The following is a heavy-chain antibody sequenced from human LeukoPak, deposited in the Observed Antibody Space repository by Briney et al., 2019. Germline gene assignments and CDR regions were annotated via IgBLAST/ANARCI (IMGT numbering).Heavy chain of an antibody. CDR1: GFTVSSNS. V-gene: IGHV3-53*01. D-gene: IGHD3-3*01. CDR2: IYSDNT. Sequence: GGSLRLSCTVSGFTVSSNSMSWVRQAPGKGLEWVSFIYSDNTHYSDSVKGRFAISRDNSKNTLYLQMNSLRAEDTAVYYCAKDLVTIFGVARKVDYWGQGTLVTVSS. J-gene: IGHJ4*02. CDR3: AKDLVTIFGVARKVDY.